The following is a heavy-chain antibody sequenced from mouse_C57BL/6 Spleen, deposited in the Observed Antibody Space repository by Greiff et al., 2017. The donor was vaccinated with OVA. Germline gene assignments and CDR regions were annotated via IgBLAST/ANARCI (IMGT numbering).Heavy chain of an antibody. V-gene: IGHV1-72*01. CDR1: GYTFTSYW. CDR2: LAPNSGGT. J-gene: IGHJ3*01. Sequence: QVQLQQPGAELVKPGASVKLSCKASGYTFTSYWMHWVKQRPGRGLEWIGRLAPNSGGTKYNEKFKSKATLTVDKPSSTAYMQLSSLTSEDSAVYYCARPLTGAWFAYWGQGTLVTVSA. D-gene: IGHD4-1*01. CDR3: ARPLTGAWFAY.